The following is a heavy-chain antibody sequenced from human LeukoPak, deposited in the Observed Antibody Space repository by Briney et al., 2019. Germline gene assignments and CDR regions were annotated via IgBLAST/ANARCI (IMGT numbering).Heavy chain of an antibody. J-gene: IGHJ5*02. D-gene: IGHD2-2*01. CDR2: ISSSSSYI. CDR3: AIVVVAASARSPCDP. CDR1: GFTVSNYI. Sequence: GGSLCLSCAASGFTVSNYIMNWVRQAPGKGLEWVSSISSSSSYIYYADSVKGRFTISRDNAKNSLYLQMNSLRAEDTAVYYGAIVVVAASARSPCDPWGQGTLVTVSS. V-gene: IGHV3-21*01.